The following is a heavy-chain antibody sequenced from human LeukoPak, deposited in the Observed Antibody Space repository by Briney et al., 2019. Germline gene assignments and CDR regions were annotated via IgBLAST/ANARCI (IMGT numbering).Heavy chain of an antibody. D-gene: IGHD5-24*01. CDR3: PRNIDGYMGY. V-gene: IGHV4-39*07. J-gene: IGHJ4*02. CDR2: IYYSGST. Sequence: PSETLSLTCTVSGGSISSSSYYWGWIRQPPGKGLEWIGSIYYSGSTYYNPSLKSRVTISVDTSKNQFSLKLSSVTAADTAVYYCPRNIDGYMGYWGQGTLVTVSS. CDR1: GGSISSSSYY.